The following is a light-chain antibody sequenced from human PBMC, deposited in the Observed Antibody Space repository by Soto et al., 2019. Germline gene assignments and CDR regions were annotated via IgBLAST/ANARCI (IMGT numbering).Light chain of an antibody. V-gene: IGKV1D-13*01. J-gene: IGKJ3*01. CDR1: QGIRSA. Sequence: AIQLTQSPSSLSAYVGDSVSITCRASQGIRSAVAWYQQKPGRPPKLLIYDASSLEVGVPSRFSGSRSGTDFILTVSSLQPEDFATYYRQQFDDYPFTFGPGTKVDIK. CDR3: QQFDDYPFT. CDR2: DAS.